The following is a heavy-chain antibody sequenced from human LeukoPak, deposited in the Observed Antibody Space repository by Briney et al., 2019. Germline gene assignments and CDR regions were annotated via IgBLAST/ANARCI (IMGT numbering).Heavy chain of an antibody. D-gene: IGHD3-9*01. V-gene: IGHV4-59*08. CDR1: GGSISSYY. Sequence: PSETLSLTCTVSGGSISSYYWSWIRQPPGKGLEWIGYIYYSGSANYNPSLKSRVTISVDTSKNQFSLKLSSVTAADTAVYYCARLQRYFDKYYYYYGMDVWGQGTTVTVSS. CDR3: ARLQRYFDKYYYYYGMDV. J-gene: IGHJ6*02. CDR2: IYYSGSA.